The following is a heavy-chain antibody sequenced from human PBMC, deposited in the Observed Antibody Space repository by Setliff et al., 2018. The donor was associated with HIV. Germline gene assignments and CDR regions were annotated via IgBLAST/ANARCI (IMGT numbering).Heavy chain of an antibody. V-gene: IGHV3-33*01. J-gene: IGHJ4*02. CDR2: IWHDGSNQ. CDR1: GFTFNDYA. Sequence: SLRLSCAASGFTFNDYAMHWVRQAPGKGLEWVAVIWHDGSNQYYADSVKGRFSISRDKSKNTLYLQMNSLRVEDTALYYCARDRGDRELDYWGQGTLVTVSS. D-gene: IGHD1-1*01. CDR3: ARDRGDRELDY.